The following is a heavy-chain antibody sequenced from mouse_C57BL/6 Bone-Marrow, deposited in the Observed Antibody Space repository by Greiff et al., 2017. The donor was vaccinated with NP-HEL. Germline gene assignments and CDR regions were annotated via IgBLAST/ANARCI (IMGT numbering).Heavy chain of an antibody. Sequence: QVQLQQSGAELVRPGTSVKMSCKASGYTFTNYWIGWAKQRPGHGLEWIGDIYPGGGYTNYNEKFKGKAKLTAAKSSSTAYMQFSSLTSEDSAIYYCARSNYGNWYFDVWGTGTTVTVSS. CDR1: GYTFTNYW. D-gene: IGHD1-1*01. CDR3: ARSNYGNWYFDV. J-gene: IGHJ1*03. V-gene: IGHV1-63*01. CDR2: IYPGGGYT.